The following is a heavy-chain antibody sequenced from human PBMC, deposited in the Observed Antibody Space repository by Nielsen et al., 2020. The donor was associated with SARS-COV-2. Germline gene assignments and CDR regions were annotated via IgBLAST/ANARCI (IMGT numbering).Heavy chain of an antibody. D-gene: IGHD6-6*01. CDR2: IYYSGST. J-gene: IGHJ3*02. V-gene: IGHV4-31*03. CDR3: ARLGIAARLLYDDAFDI. Sequence: SETLSLTCTVSGGSISSGGYYWSWIRQHPGKGLEWIGYIYYSGSTYYNPSLKSRVTISVDTSKNQFSLKLSSVTAADTAVYYCARLGIAARLLYDDAFDIWGQGTMVTVSS. CDR1: GGSISSGGYY.